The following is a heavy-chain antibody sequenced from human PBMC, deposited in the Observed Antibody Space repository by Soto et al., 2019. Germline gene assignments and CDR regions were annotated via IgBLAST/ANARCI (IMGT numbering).Heavy chain of an antibody. CDR2: IYYSGTT. CDR3: ARXPPRXLXXXGMDV. V-gene: IGHV4-59*01. Sequence: QVQLQESGPGLVKPSETLSLTCTVSGGSISEYYWSWIRQPPGKGLEWIGYIYYSGTTNYHPSLKSRVTISVDTSKNQFSLKLNSVTAADTAXYYCARXPPRXLXXXGMDVWGQGTTVTVSS. J-gene: IGHJ6*02. CDR1: GGSISEYY.